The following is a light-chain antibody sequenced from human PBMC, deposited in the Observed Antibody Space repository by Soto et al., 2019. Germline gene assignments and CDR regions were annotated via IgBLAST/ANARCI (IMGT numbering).Light chain of an antibody. Sequence: QSVLTQPPSASGSPGQSVTISCTGTSSDVGAYSFVSWYQQHPGEAPKLMIYEVNKRPSGVPDRFSGSKSGNTASLTVSGLQAEDEADYYCNSHAGSNNFYVFGTGTKVTVL. J-gene: IGLJ1*01. CDR3: NSHAGSNNFYV. CDR2: EVN. V-gene: IGLV2-8*01. CDR1: SSDVGAYSF.